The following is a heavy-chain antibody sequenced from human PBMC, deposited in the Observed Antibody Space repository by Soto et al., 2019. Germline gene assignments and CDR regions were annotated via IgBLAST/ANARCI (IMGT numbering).Heavy chain of an antibody. J-gene: IGHJ6*02. D-gene: IGHD3-22*01. CDR3: ARKVYDSSGLFYYYGMDV. Sequence: GASVKVSCKASGYTFTSYGISWVRQAPGQGLEWMGWISAYNGNTNYAQKLQGRVTMTTDTSTSTAYMELRSLRSDDTAVYYCARKVYDSSGLFYYYGMDVWGQGTTVTVSS. CDR1: GYTFTSYG. CDR2: ISAYNGNT. V-gene: IGHV1-18*01.